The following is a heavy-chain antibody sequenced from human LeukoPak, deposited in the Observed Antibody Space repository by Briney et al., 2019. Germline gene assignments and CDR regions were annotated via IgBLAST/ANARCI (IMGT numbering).Heavy chain of an antibody. D-gene: IGHD1-26*01. CDR2: ISSSSSTI. J-gene: IGHJ4*02. CDR1: GFTFSSYS. CDR3: ARGAVGATDYFDY. Sequence: GGSLRLSCAASGFTFSSYSMNWVRQAPGKGLEWVSYISSSSSTIYYADSVKGRFTISRDNAKNSLYLQMNSLRAEDTAVYYCARGAVGATDYFDYWGQGTLVTVSS. V-gene: IGHV3-48*01.